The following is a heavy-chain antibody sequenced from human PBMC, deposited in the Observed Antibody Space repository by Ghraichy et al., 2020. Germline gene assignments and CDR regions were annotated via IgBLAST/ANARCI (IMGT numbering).Heavy chain of an antibody. Sequence: ASVKVSCKASGYTFTNYDINWVRQATGQGLEWMGWMNPNSGNTGYAQKFQGRVTMSSNTSISTAYMELSSLTSKDTAVYYCARVSGCSGGTCYRMDVWGKGTTVTVSS. CDR1: GYTFTNYD. CDR2: MNPNSGNT. D-gene: IGHD2-15*01. CDR3: ARVSGCSGGTCYRMDV. V-gene: IGHV1-8*01. J-gene: IGHJ6*04.